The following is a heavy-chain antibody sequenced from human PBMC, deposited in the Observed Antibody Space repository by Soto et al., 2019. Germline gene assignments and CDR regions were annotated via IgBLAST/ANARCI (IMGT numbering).Heavy chain of an antibody. V-gene: IGHV4-59*01. D-gene: IGHD1-1*01. CDR3: ARTLPNSQLFDS. CDR1: GGFI. J-gene: IGHJ4*02. CDR2: IYNSGRY. Sequence: SETMSLTCTVAGGFIWGWVRQSPDKGLEWIGYIYNSGRYNYNPSLESRLTISIDTSKNQFSLRLASVTAADTAVYYCARTLPNSQLFDSWSQGTLVTV.